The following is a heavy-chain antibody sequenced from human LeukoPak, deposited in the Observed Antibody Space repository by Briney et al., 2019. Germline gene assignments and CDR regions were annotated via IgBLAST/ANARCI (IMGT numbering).Heavy chain of an antibody. CDR3: ARSTTGLRKRNDF. CDR1: GYTFTSDD. CDR2: MNPNSGNT. D-gene: IGHD2/OR15-2a*01. Sequence: ASVKVSCKTSGYTFTSDDINWVRQATGQGLEWMGWMNPNSGNTGYAQKFQGRVTMTRNTSISTAYMELSSLRSEDTAIYYCARSTTGLRKRNDFWGQGTLVTVSS. J-gene: IGHJ4*02. V-gene: IGHV1-8*01.